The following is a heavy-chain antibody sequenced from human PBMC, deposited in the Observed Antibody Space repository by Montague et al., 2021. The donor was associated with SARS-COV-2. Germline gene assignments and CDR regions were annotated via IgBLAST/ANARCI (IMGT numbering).Heavy chain of an antibody. Sequence: SEPLSLTCTVSGGSISSTSYYWGWIRQPPGKGLEWIGSISYSGSTYYKSSLKSRVTISVDTSKNQFSLRLSSVTAADTAVYYCARHITGSGDAFDIWGQGTMVTVSS. CDR1: GGSISSTSYY. CDR2: ISYSGST. V-gene: IGHV4-39*01. J-gene: IGHJ3*02. D-gene: IGHD3-10*01. CDR3: ARHITGSGDAFDI.